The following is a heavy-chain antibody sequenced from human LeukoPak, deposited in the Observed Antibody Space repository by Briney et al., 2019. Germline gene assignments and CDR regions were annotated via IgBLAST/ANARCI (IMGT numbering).Heavy chain of an antibody. CDR2: ISGSGGST. Sequence: GSLRLSCAASGFTFSSYALGWVRQAPGKGLEWVSAISGSGGSTYYADSVKGRFTISRDNSKNTLYLQMNSLRAEDTAVYYCAKDFVLLGATGATFFDYWGQGTLVTVSS. D-gene: IGHD1-26*01. V-gene: IGHV3-23*01. J-gene: IGHJ4*02. CDR3: AKDFVLLGATGATFFDY. CDR1: GFTFSSYA.